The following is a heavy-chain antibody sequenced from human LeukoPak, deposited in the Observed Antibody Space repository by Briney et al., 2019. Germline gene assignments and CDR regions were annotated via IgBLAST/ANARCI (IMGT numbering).Heavy chain of an antibody. J-gene: IGHJ3*02. CDR2: INGNGDNT. D-gene: IGHD5-18*01. V-gene: IGHV3-23*01. Sequence: PGGSLRLSCAASGFSFSSYAMSWVRQAPGKGLEWVSGINGNGDNTHYADAVKGRFTISRDNSKNTLYLQMNSLRAEDTAVYYCARDIDFVDTAVDDAFDIWGQGTMVTVSS. CDR3: ARDIDFVDTAVDDAFDI. CDR1: GFSFSSYA.